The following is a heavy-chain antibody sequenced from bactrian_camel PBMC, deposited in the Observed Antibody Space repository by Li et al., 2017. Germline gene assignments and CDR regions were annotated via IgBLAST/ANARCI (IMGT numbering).Heavy chain of an antibody. D-gene: IGHD6*01. J-gene: IGHJ6*01. Sequence: VQLVESGGGSVQAGGSLELSCASSGYVFRGYGMAWFRQEPGKDRELVSSIRSDGFTSYSDSVKGRFTISRDNAKNTVDLQMSSLKPDDTAMYYCAADFRDLCGTWSPFDFAYRGHGTQVTVS. CDR3: AADFRDLCGTWSPFDFAY. CDR2: IRSDGFT. CDR1: GYVFRGYG. V-gene: IGHV3S53*01.